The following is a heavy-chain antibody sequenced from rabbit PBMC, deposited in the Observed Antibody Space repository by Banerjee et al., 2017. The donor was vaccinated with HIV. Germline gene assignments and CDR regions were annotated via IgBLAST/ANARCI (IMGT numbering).Heavy chain of an antibody. V-gene: IGHV1S45*01. Sequence: QEQLVESGGGLVQPGGSLKLSCKASGLDFSTYSMSWVRQAPGKGLEWIGYIDPVFGSTYYASWVKGRFTISKTSSTTVTLQMTSLTAADTATYFCARDAGYAGSNLWGPGTLVTVS. CDR3: ARDAGYAGSNL. D-gene: IGHD4-2*01. J-gene: IGHJ4*01. CDR2: IDPVFGST. CDR1: GLDFSTYS.